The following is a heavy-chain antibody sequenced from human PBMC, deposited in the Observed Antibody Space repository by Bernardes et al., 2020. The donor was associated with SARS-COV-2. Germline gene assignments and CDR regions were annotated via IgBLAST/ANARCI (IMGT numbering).Heavy chain of an antibody. Sequence: SFPTLVKPTQTLTLTCTFSGFSLSTSGVGVGWIRQPPGKALEWLALIYWDDDKRYSPSLKSRLTITKDTSKNQVVLTMTNMDPVDTATYYCAHSPKYYYDSSGYFLARTLDWFGPWGQATLATVTS. CDR2: IYWDDDK. V-gene: IGHV2-5*02. CDR1: GFSLSTSGVG. CDR3: AHSPKYYYDSSGYFLARTLDWFGP. D-gene: IGHD3-22*01. J-gene: IGHJ5*02.